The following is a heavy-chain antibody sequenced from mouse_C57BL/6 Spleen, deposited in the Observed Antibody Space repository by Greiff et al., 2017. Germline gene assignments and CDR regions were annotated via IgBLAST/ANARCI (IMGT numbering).Heavy chain of an antibody. CDR3: ARTGTFYYFDY. J-gene: IGHJ2*01. CDR2: INPSSGYT. V-gene: IGHV1-4*01. Sequence: VKLMESGAELARPGASVKMSCKASGYTFTSYTMHWVKQRPGQGLEWIGYINPSSGYTKYNQKFKDKATLTADKSSSTAYMQLSSLTSEDSAVYYCARTGTFYYFDYWGQGTTLTVSS. D-gene: IGHD4-1*01. CDR1: GYTFTSYT.